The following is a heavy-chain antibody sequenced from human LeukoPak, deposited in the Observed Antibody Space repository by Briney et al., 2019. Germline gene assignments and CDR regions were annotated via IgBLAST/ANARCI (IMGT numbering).Heavy chain of an antibody. CDR3: AREGYSTGWYFFDN. Sequence: GRSLRLSCEAYGFSLNSYWMHWVRQAPGEGPVWVSRISVDGRSTAYADYVKGRFTISRDNVKNTLYLGMNSLRADDTAVYYCAREGYSTGWYFFDNWGRGTRVTVSS. CDR2: ISVDGRST. V-gene: IGHV3-74*03. D-gene: IGHD6-13*01. J-gene: IGHJ4*02. CDR1: GFSLNSYW.